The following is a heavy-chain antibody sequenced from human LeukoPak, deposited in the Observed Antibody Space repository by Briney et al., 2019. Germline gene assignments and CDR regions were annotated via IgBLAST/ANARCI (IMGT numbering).Heavy chain of an antibody. J-gene: IGHJ5*02. Sequence: PSETLSLTCAVYGGSFSGYYWSWIRQPPGKGLEWIGEINHSGSTNYNPSLKSRVTISVDTSKNQFSLKLSSVTAADTAVYYCARRKLFGVVRYNWFDPWGQGTLVTVSS. CDR3: ARRKLFGVVRYNWFDP. V-gene: IGHV4-34*01. CDR1: GGSFSGYY. D-gene: IGHD3-3*01. CDR2: INHSGST.